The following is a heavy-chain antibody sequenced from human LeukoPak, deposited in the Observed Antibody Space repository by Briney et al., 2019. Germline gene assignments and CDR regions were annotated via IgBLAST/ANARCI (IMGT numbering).Heavy chain of an antibody. V-gene: IGHV3-30*02. D-gene: IGHD3-16*02. Sequence: PGESLRLSCAAPGFPFNAYNIHWIRQAPGRGLEWVSFIRNDETEIHYADFAKGRFTVSRDKSNNLLYLQMNNLRPDDTALYYCAKDGGRYRFDYWGQGTMVTVSS. CDR3: AKDGGRYRFDY. CDR2: IRNDETEI. CDR1: GFPFNAYN. J-gene: IGHJ4*02.